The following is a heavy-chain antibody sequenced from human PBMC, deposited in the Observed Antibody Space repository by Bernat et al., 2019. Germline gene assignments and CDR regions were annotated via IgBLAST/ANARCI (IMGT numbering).Heavy chain of an antibody. J-gene: IGHJ4*02. CDR1: GFTFSDYD. CDR2: ISSSSTYT. Sequence: QVQLVESGGGLVKPGGSLRLSCAASGFTFSDYDMSWIRQAPGKGLEWVSYISSSSTYTNYADSVSGRFTISRDNAKNSLFLQMNSLRAEDTAVYYCARGFNVAYYFDYWGQGTLVTVSS. V-gene: IGHV3-11*06. CDR3: ARGFNVAYYFDY. D-gene: IGHD3-16*01.